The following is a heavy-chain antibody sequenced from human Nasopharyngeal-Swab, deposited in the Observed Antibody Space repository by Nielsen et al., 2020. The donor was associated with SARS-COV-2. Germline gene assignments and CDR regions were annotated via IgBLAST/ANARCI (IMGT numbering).Heavy chain of an antibody. V-gene: IGHV4-61*06. J-gene: IGHJ4*02. D-gene: IGHD3-10*01. CDR2: IYYSGST. Sequence: WIRQPPGKGLEWIGSIYYSGSTNYNPSLKSRVTISVDRSKNQFSLKLSSVTAADTAVYYCARGGFGELLLGYWGQGTLVTVSS. CDR3: ARGGFGELLLGY.